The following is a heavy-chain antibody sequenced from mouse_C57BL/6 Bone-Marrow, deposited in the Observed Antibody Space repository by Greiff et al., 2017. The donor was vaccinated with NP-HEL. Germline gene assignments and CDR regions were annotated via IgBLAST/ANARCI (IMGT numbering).Heavy chain of an antibody. J-gene: IGHJ4*01. CDR1: GFTFTDYY. V-gene: IGHV7-3*01. Sequence: EVKLMESGGGLVQPGGSLSLSCAASGFTFTDYYMSWVRQPPGKALEWLGFIRNKANGYTTEYSASVKGRFTISRDNSQSILYLQMNALRAEDSATYYCASSSSSYAMDYWGQGTSVTVSS. D-gene: IGHD1-1*01. CDR3: ASSSSSYAMDY. CDR2: IRNKANGYTT.